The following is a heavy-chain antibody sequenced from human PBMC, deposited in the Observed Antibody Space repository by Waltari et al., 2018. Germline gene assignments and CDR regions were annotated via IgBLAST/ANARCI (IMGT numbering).Heavy chain of an antibody. V-gene: IGHV5-51*03. D-gene: IGHD5-12*01. Sequence: EVQLVQSGAEVKKPGESLKISCKGSGYSFTSYWIGWVRQMPGKGLEWMGIIYPGDSDPRYSPSVQGQVTISADKSISTAYLQWSSLKASDTAMYYCARRRGYSGYDYYYYYGMDVWGQGTTVTVSS. CDR3: ARRRGYSGYDYYYYYGMDV. CDR2: IYPGDSDP. CDR1: GYSFTSYW. J-gene: IGHJ6*02.